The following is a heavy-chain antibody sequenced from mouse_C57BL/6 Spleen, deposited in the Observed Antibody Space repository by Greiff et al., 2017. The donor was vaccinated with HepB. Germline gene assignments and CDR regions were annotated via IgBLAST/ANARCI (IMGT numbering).Heavy chain of an antibody. Sequence: EVKVVESGGGLVKPGGSLKLSCAASGFTFSSYAMSWVRQTPEKRLEWVANISDGGSYTYYTDNVKGRFTISRDNAKNNLYLQMSHRKSEDTAMYYCARDITTDDYAMDYWGQGTSVTVSS. D-gene: IGHD1-1*01. CDR3: ARDITTDDYAMDY. CDR2: ISDGGSYT. V-gene: IGHV5-4*03. CDR1: GFTFSSYA. J-gene: IGHJ4*01.